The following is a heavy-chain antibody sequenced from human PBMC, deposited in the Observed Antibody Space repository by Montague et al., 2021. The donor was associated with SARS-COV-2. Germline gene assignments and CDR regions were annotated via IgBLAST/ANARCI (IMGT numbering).Heavy chain of an antibody. CDR3: ASSGGYYYYYQGVDV. Sequence: PGLVKPTQTLTLTCTFSGFSLSINGVGVGWIRQPPGKGLEWIGYINYSGSTSYNPSLKSRVTISVDMSKNQFSLKLNSVTAADTAVYYCASSGGYYYYYQGVDVWGQGTTVTVSS. CDR1: GFSLSINGVG. V-gene: IGHV4-61*05. CDR2: INYSGST. J-gene: IGHJ6*02. D-gene: IGHD3-10*01.